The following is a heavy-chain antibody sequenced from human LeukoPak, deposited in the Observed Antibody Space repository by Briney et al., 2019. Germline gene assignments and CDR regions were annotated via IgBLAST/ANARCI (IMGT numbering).Heavy chain of an antibody. J-gene: IGHJ1*01. D-gene: IGHD2/OR15-2a*01. V-gene: IGHV1-18*01. CDR3: AREDPPPNNFQH. Sequence: ASVKVSCKASGYTFTSYGINWVRQAPGQGLEWMGWISAYNGNTNYAQKLQGRVTMTTDTSTSTAYMDLRSLRSDDTAVYYCAREDPPPNNFQHWGQGTLVTVSS. CDR1: GYTFTSYG. CDR2: ISAYNGNT.